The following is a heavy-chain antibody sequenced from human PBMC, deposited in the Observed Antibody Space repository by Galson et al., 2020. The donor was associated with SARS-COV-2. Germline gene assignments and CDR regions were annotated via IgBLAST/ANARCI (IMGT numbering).Heavy chain of an antibody. D-gene: IGHD3-16*01. J-gene: IGHJ4*02. CDR2: IDSTSSDI. V-gene: IGHV3-48*01. CDR1: GLTFSSYS. Sequence: GGSLRLSCAASGLTFSSYSMNWVRQAPGKGLEWVSYIDSTSSDIYYADSVKGRFTISRDNAKNSLFLQMNSLRAEDTAVYYCARDKGGVPFDNWGQGTLVTVSS. CDR3: ARDKGGVPFDN.